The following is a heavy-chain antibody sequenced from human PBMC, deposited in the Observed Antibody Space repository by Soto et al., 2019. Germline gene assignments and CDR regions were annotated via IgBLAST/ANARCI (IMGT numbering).Heavy chain of an antibody. D-gene: IGHD6-13*01. CDR3: ARSRQPLVPLTYYYYYGMDV. CDR1: GYTFTSYD. V-gene: IGHV1-8*01. Sequence: GASVKVSCKASGYTFTSYDINWVRQATGQGLEWMGWMNPNSGNTGYAQKFQGRVTMTRNTSISTAYMELSSLRSEDTAVYYCARSRQPLVPLTYYYYYGMDVWGQGTTVTVSS. CDR2: MNPNSGNT. J-gene: IGHJ6*02.